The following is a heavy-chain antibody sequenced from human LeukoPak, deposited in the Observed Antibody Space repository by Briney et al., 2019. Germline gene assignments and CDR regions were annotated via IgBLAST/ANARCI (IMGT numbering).Heavy chain of an antibody. CDR2: ISSSGSPI. Sequence: GGSLRLSCAASGFTFSDYYMSWVRQAPGKGLEWVSYISSSGSPIYYADSVKGRFTISRDNAKNSLYPQMNSLRAEDTAVYYCARDLGLYYYDSSGYHAFDIWGQGTMVTVSS. J-gene: IGHJ3*02. D-gene: IGHD3-22*01. CDR3: ARDLGLYYYDSSGYHAFDI. CDR1: GFTFSDYY. V-gene: IGHV3-11*04.